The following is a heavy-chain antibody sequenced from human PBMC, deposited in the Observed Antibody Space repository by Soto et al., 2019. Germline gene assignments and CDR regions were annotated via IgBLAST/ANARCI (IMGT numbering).Heavy chain of an antibody. V-gene: IGHV3-23*01. CDR2: ISGGGDAP. Sequence: PGGSLRLSCAGSGFTFINYAMNWVRQAPGKGLEWVSTISGGGDAPFFADSVRGRFTISRDNSKNTVTLQMNNLGVDDTAVYFCARKVPCSTSRPDSWYSDFWGRGTLVPVAS. CDR3: ARKVPCSTSRPDSWYSDF. CDR1: GFTFINYA. D-gene: IGHD2-2*01. J-gene: IGHJ2*01.